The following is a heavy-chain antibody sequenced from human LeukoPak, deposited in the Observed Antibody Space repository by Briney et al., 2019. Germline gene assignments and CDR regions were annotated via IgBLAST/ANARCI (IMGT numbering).Heavy chain of an antibody. J-gene: IGHJ4*02. V-gene: IGHV4-61*02. CDR3: ARYMTTVGFDY. CDR1: LGSISSGSYY. D-gene: IGHD4-11*01. Sequence: SQTLSLTCPVSLGSISSGSYYWSWIRQPAGKGLEWIGRIYTSGSTNYNPSLKSLVTISVDTSKNQFSLKLSSVTAADTSVYYCARYMTTVGFDYWGQGTLVTVSS. CDR2: IYTSGST.